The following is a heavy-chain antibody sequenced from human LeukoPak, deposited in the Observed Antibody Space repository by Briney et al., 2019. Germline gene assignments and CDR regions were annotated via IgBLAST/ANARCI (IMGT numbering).Heavy chain of an antibody. CDR2: IYYSGST. CDR1: GGSISSGDYY. D-gene: IGHD5-12*01. CDR3: AREVVDTKYYFDY. J-gene: IGHJ4*02. Sequence: PSETLSLTCTVSGGSISSGDYYWSWIRQPPGKGLEWIGYIYYSGSTYYNPSPKSRVTISVDTSKNQFSLKLSSVTAADTAVYYCAREVVDTKYYFDYWGQGTLVTVSS. V-gene: IGHV4-30-4*08.